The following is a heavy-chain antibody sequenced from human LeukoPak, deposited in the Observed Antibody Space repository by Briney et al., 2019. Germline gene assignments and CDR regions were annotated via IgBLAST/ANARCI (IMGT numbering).Heavy chain of an antibody. Sequence: GGSLRLSCAASGFIVSSNYMNWVRQAPGKGLEWVAVVYGGGSTYYADSVKGRFTISRDNSKNTVFLQMNSLRAEDTAEYYCARGDDYGGAWYYFDYWGQGTLVTVSS. CDR2: VYGGGST. CDR1: GFIVSSNY. D-gene: IGHD4-23*01. V-gene: IGHV3-53*01. CDR3: ARGDDYGGAWYYFDY. J-gene: IGHJ4*02.